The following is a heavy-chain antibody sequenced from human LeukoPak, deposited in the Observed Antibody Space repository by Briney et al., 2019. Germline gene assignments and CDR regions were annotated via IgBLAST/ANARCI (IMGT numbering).Heavy chain of an antibody. CDR1: GYTFTGYY. V-gene: IGHV1-2*02. Sequence: SVKVSCKASGYTFTGYYLHWVRQAPGQGLEWMGWINPNSGGTNYAQKFQGRVTMTRDTSISTAYMELSRLRSDDTAVYYCASSVVPAATFDFWGQGTLVTVSS. CDR2: INPNSGGT. D-gene: IGHD2-2*01. J-gene: IGHJ4*02. CDR3: ASSVVPAATFDF.